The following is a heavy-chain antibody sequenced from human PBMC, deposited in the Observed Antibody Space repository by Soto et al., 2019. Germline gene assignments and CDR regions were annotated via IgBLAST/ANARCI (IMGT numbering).Heavy chain of an antibody. V-gene: IGHV3-48*02. D-gene: IGHD2-8*01. J-gene: IGHJ5*02. CDR3: GRDKTWNGVISGFWFDP. CDR1: GFTFSDFD. CDR2: ISTTGTTT. Sequence: EEQLVDSGGGLVQRGGSLRRSCSASGFTFSDFDMNWIRQAPGRGLEWYSYISTTGTTTYYANSVRGRFTISRDNAKNSLYLQMNSLRDEDTAVYYCGRDKTWNGVISGFWFDPWGQGTLVTVAS.